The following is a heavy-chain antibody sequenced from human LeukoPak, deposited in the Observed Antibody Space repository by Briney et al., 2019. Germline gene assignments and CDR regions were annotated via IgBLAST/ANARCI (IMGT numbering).Heavy chain of an antibody. Sequence: GGSLRLSCGASGLTFSSFAMSWVRQAPGKGLEWVSAISASGGTTYSADSVRRRFTISRDNSKNTLYLQVNSLRVEDTAVYYCAKDRDGGTNTRAKGFDYWGQGTLVTVSS. CDR1: GLTFSSFA. CDR3: AKDRDGGTNTRAKGFDY. CDR2: ISASGGTT. D-gene: IGHD1-7*01. J-gene: IGHJ4*02. V-gene: IGHV3-23*01.